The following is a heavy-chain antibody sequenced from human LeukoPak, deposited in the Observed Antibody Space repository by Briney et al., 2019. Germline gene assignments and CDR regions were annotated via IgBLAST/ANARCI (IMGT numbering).Heavy chain of an antibody. CDR2: ISSSSTI. D-gene: IGHD3-10*01. Sequence: GGSLRLSCAASGFTFSSYSMNWVRQAPGKGLEWVSYISSSSTIYYADSVKGRFTISRDNAKNSLYLQMNSLRDEDTAVYYCARVGPLWFGELFTPLPYYYYYGMDAWGQGTTVTVSS. J-gene: IGHJ6*02. V-gene: IGHV3-48*02. CDR1: GFTFSSYS. CDR3: ARVGPLWFGELFTPLPYYYYYGMDA.